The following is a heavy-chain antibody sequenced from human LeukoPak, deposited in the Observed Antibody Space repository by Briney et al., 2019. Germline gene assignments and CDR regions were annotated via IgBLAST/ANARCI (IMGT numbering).Heavy chain of an antibody. V-gene: IGHV3-21*01. J-gene: IGHJ5*02. CDR3: ARDLIRDYSNYPKENWFDP. D-gene: IGHD4-11*01. CDR2: ISSSSSYI. CDR1: GFTFSSYS. Sequence: GGSLRLSXAASGFTFSSYSMNWVRQAPGKGLEWVSSISSSSSYIYYADSVKGRFTISRDNAKNSLYLQMNSLRAEDTAVYYCARDLIRDYSNYPKENWFDPWGQGTLVTVSS.